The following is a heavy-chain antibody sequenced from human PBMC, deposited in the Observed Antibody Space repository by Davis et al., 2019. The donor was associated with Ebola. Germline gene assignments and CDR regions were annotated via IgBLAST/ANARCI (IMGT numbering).Heavy chain of an antibody. D-gene: IGHD3-10*01. CDR2: IIPIFGTA. J-gene: IGHJ6*02. CDR1: GGTFSSYA. Sequence: AASVKVSCKASGGTFSSYAISWVRQAPGQGLEWMGGIIPIFGTANYAQKFQGRVTITADESTSTAYMELNNLRSEDTAVYYCAREVDYYGSGSYWGVWGQGTTVTVSS. V-gene: IGHV1-69*13. CDR3: AREVDYYGSGSYWGV.